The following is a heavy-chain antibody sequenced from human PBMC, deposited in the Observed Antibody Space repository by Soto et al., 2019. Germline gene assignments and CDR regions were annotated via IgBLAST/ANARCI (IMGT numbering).Heavy chain of an antibody. CDR3: LRDIFGVVIFDS. CDR1: GFRFGDSA. CDR2: ISTNGRST. D-gene: IGHD3-3*01. J-gene: IGHJ4*02. Sequence: GGSLRLSCSASGFRFGDSAMHWVRQAPGKRLEYVSAISTNGRSTYYADSVKGRFTISRDNSKNTVHLQMSSLRAEDTAVYYCLRDIFGVVIFDSWGQGTPVTVSS. V-gene: IGHV3-64D*06.